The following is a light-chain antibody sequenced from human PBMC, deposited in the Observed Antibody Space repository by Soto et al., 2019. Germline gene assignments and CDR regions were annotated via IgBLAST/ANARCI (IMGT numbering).Light chain of an antibody. Sequence: DIQMTQSPSTLSASVGDRVTITCRASQNVNSWLAWYQQKPGKAPKLLIYRASSLENGVPSRFGGRGSGTEFIFTISSLQPDDSATYYCQQYSSDSTFGQGTKVEMK. CDR2: RAS. J-gene: IGKJ1*01. V-gene: IGKV1-5*03. CDR3: QQYSSDST. CDR1: QNVNSW.